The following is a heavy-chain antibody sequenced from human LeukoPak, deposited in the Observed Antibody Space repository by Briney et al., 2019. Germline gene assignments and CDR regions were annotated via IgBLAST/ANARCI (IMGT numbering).Heavy chain of an antibody. V-gene: IGHV4-34*09. CDR3: ARDQGDY. CDR1: GGSFSGYY. Sequence: SVTLSLTCAVYGGSFSGYYWSWIRQPPGKGLEWIGYIYYSGSTYYNPSLKSRVTISVDTSKNQFSLKLSSVTAADTAVYYCARDQGDYWGQGTLVTVSS. CDR2: IYYSGST. J-gene: IGHJ4*02.